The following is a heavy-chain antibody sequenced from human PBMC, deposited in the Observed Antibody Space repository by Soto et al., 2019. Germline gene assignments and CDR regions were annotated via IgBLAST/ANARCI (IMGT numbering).Heavy chain of an antibody. D-gene: IGHD3-10*01. Sequence: SETLSLTCTVSGGSISSGGYYWSWIRQHPGKGLEWIGYIYYSGSTYYNPSLKSRVTISVDTSKNQFSLKLSSVTAADTAVYYCARERTYYYGSGSRGAAFDIWGQGTMVTVSS. CDR2: IYYSGST. CDR1: GGSISSGGYY. V-gene: IGHV4-31*03. J-gene: IGHJ3*02. CDR3: ARERTYYYGSGSRGAAFDI.